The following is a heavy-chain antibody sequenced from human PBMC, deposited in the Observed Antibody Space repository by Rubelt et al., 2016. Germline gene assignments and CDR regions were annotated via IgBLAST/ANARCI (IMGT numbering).Heavy chain of an antibody. CDR1: GFSLSTSGVG. Sequence: QITLKESGPTLVKPTQTLTLTCTFSGFSLSTSGVGVGWIRQPPGKALEWLALIYWDDDKRNSPSLKTRLTITKDTSKNQVVLTMTNMDPGDTAKDYGAHRRVQYVDNSGRTWAWFDPWGQGTLVTVSS. CDR3: AHRRVQYVDNSGRTWAWFDP. J-gene: IGHJ5*02. V-gene: IGHV2-5*02. D-gene: IGHD3-10*01. CDR2: IYWDDDK.